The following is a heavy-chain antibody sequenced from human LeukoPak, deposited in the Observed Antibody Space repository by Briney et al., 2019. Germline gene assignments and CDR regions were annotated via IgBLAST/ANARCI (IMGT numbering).Heavy chain of an antibody. D-gene: IGHD3-22*01. Sequence: SETLSLTCTVSGGSISSSSYYWDWIRQPPGKGLEWIGTIYYSGTTYYNPSLKSRVTISVDTSKNQFSLKLSSVTAADTAVYYCARPRYYYDSSGYQNWFDPWGQGTLVTVSS. V-gene: IGHV4-39*01. CDR1: GGSISSSSYY. J-gene: IGHJ5*02. CDR3: ARPRYYYDSSGYQNWFDP. CDR2: IYYSGTT.